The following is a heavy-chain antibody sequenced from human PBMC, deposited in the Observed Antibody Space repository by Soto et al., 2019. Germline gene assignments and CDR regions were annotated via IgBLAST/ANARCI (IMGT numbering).Heavy chain of an antibody. CDR3: AKDRFRIAVAAPFDY. J-gene: IGHJ4*02. V-gene: IGHV3-30*18. CDR2: ISYDGSNK. D-gene: IGHD6-19*01. Sequence: QVQLVESGGGVVQPGRSLRLSCAASGFTFSSYGMHWVRQAPGKGLEWVAVISYDGSNKYYADSVKGRFTISRDKSKNTLYLQMNSLRAEDTAVYYCAKDRFRIAVAAPFDYWGQGTLVTVSS. CDR1: GFTFSSYG.